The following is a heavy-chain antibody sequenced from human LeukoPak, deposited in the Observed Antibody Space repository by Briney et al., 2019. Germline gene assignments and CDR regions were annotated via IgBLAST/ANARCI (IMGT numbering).Heavy chain of an antibody. J-gene: IGHJ5*02. CDR1: GGTFSSYA. D-gene: IGHD2-2*01. V-gene: IGHV1-69*04. CDR2: IIPILGIA. CDR3: ARDVGYCSSTSCYTNWFDP. Sequence: ASVKVSCKASGGTFSSYAISWVRQAPGQGLEWMGRIIPILGIANYAQKFQGRVTITADKSTSTAYMELSSLRSEDTVVYYCARDVGYCSSTSCYTNWFDPWGQGTLVTVSS.